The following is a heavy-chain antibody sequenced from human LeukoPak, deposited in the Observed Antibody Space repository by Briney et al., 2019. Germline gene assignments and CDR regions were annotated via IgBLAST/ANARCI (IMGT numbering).Heavy chain of an antibody. CDR2: INHDGTGT. J-gene: IGHJ4*02. V-gene: IGHV3-74*01. CDR3: ATVSEY. Sequence: PGWSLRLSCAASGFTFTNYWMHWVRQAPGKGLVWVSGINHDGTGTYYADSVKGRFTISRDNAKNTVDLQMNGLRAEDTTVYYCATVSEYWGPGTLVTVSS. CDR1: GFTFTNYW.